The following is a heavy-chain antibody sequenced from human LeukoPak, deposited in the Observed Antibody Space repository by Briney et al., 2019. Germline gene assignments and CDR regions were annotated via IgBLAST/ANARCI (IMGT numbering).Heavy chain of an antibody. V-gene: IGHV1-69*04. CDR1: GGTFSSYA. Sequence: SVKVSCKASGGTFSSYAISWVRQAPGQGLEWMGRIIPILGIANYAQKFQGRVTITADKSTSTAYTELSSLRSEDTAVYYCAKGGPTGDFDYWGQGTLVTVSS. CDR2: IIPILGIA. J-gene: IGHJ4*02. CDR3: AKGGPTGDFDY. D-gene: IGHD7-27*01.